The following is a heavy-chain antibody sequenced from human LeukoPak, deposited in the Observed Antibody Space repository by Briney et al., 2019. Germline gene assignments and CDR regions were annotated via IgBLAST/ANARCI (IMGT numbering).Heavy chain of an antibody. Sequence: QAGGSLRLSCTASGFNFHRYAMTWVRQAPGKGLQWVSALSRTGESTFYADSVKGRFTISRDNSKNTLYPTLNSLRAEDTDVYYCAKTIVGATSYLDYWGQGALVTVSS. CDR3: AKTIVGATSYLDY. D-gene: IGHD1-26*01. CDR1: GFNFHRYA. V-gene: IGHV3-23*01. CDR2: LSRTGEST. J-gene: IGHJ4*02.